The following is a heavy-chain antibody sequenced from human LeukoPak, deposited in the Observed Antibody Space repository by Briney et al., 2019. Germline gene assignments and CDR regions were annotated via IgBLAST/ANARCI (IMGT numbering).Heavy chain of an antibody. CDR3: ARGRYYDNSVYYYFDY. J-gene: IGHJ4*02. V-gene: IGHV3-23*01. CDR1: GFTLSSYA. CDR2: ISGSGGST. D-gene: IGHD3-22*01. Sequence: GGSLRLSCAASGFTLSSYAMSWVRQAPGMGLAWVSAISGSGGSTYYADSVKDRFTISRDTSKNTLYLQMNSLRAEDTAVYYCARGRYYDNSVYYYFDYWGQGTLVTVSS.